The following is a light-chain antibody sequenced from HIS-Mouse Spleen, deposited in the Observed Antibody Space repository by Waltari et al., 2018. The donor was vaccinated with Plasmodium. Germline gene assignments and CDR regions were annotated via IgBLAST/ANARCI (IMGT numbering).Light chain of an antibody. Sequence: EIVLTQSPGTLSLSPGERATLSCRASQSVSSYYSACHQQKPGQPSMLIYDAASSTATSLPNRISGRASGTDFTITSSRLEHEDLAVYCWQRYGSSPYTFGQGTKLEIK. J-gene: IGKJ2*01. V-gene: IGKV3-20*01. CDR2: AAS. CDR3: QRYGSSPYT. CDR1: QSVSSYY.